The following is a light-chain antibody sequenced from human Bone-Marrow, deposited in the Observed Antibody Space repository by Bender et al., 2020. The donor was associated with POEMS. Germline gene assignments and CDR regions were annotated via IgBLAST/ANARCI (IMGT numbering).Light chain of an antibody. CDR1: SSDVGGYNY. V-gene: IGLV2-8*01. Sequence: QSALTQPPSASGSPGQSVAISCTGTSSDVGGYNYVSWYQQHSGKAPKLIIYEVTKRPSGVPDRFSGSKSGNTASLTISGLQAEDEADYYCSSYTSISTLVFGGGTKLTVL. J-gene: IGLJ3*02. CDR2: EVT. CDR3: SSYTSISTLV.